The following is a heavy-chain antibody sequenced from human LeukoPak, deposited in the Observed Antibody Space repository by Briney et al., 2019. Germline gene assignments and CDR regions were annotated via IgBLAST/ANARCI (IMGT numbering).Heavy chain of an antibody. D-gene: IGHD2-2*01. J-gene: IGHJ4*02. V-gene: IGHV4-4*07. CDR2: IYTSGST. CDR3: ARIGYCSSTSCLGDDY. CDR1: GGSISSYY. Sequence: ETLSLTCTVSGGSISSYYWSWIRQPAGKGLEWIGRIYTSGSTNYNPSLKSRVTMSVDTSKNQFSLKLSSVSAADTAVYYCARIGYCSSTSCLGDDYWGQGTLVTVSS.